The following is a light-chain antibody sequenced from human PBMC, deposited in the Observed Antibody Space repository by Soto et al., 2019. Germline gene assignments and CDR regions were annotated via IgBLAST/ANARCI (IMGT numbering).Light chain of an antibody. CDR1: QRVSSSY. CDR3: QQYGSSPLT. J-gene: IGKJ4*01. V-gene: IGKV3D-20*01. CDR2: DAS. Sequence: EIVLTQSPSTLSVSPGERATLSCGASQRVSSSYLSWYQQKPGLAPRLLIYDASSRATGIPDRFSGSGSGTDFTLTISRLEPDDFAVYYCQQYGSSPLTFGGGTKVEIK.